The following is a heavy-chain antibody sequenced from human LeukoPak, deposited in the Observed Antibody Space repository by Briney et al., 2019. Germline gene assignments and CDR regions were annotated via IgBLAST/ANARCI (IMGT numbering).Heavy chain of an antibody. J-gene: IGHJ3*02. CDR3: ARAGIAGASDI. Sequence: SETLSLTCTVSGGSISSGDYYWSWIRQPPGKGLEWIGYIYYSGSTYYNPSLKSRVTISVDTSKNQFSLKLSSVTAADTAVYYCARAGIAGASDIWGQGTMVTVSS. V-gene: IGHV4-30-4*08. CDR1: GGSISSGDYY. D-gene: IGHD2-21*01. CDR2: IYYSGST.